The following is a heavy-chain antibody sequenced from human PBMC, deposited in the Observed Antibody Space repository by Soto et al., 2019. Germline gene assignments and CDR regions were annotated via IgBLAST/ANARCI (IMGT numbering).Heavy chain of an antibody. D-gene: IGHD3-10*01. Sequence: GGSLRLSCAASGFTFSSYGMHWVRQAPGKGLEWVAVISYDGSNKYYADSEKGRFTISRDNSKHTLYLQMNSLRAEDTAVYYCAKEITPSSLWFVEMLADGMDVWGQGTTVTVSS. J-gene: IGHJ6*02. V-gene: IGHV3-30*18. CDR2: ISYDGSNK. CDR1: GFTFSSYG. CDR3: AKEITPSSLWFVEMLADGMDV.